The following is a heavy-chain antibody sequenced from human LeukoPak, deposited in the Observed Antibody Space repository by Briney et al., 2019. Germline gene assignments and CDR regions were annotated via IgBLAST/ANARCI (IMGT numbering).Heavy chain of an antibody. CDR3: AQIGDYDILTGYYKGPGPFDY. V-gene: IGHV3-23*01. Sequence: PGGSLRLSCAASGYTFSSYAMSWVRQAPGRGLEWVSTISGSGGSTYYADSVKGRFTISRDNSKNTLYLQMNNLRAEDTAVYYCAQIGDYDILTGYYKGPGPFDYWGQGTLVTVSS. D-gene: IGHD3-9*01. CDR1: GYTFSSYA. J-gene: IGHJ4*02. CDR2: ISGSGGST.